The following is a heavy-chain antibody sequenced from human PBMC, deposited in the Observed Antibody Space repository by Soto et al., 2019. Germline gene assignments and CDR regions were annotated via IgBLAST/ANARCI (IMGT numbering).Heavy chain of an antibody. J-gene: IGHJ6*02. CDR2: IDPIDSYT. Sequence: GQSLKISCQGSGYSFTSYWISWVRQMPGKGLEWMGKIDPIDSYTNYSPSFQGQVTLSAEESMSIAYLQWSSQKARGTGLYYCARQKFLLLFCSGGSWYPSYYYYGMDVWGQGTTVTVSS. CDR3: ARQKFLLLFCSGGSWYPSYYYYGMDV. V-gene: IGHV5-10-1*04. CDR1: GYSFTSYW. D-gene: IGHD2-15*01.